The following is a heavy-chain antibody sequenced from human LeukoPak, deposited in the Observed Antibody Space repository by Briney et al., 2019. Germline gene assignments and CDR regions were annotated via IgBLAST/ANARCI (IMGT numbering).Heavy chain of an antibody. CDR2: INHSGST. CDR1: GGSFSGYY. CDR3: ARERSAAGTPFEDY. J-gene: IGHJ4*02. V-gene: IGHV4-34*01. Sequence: SETLSLTCAVYGGSFSGYYWSWIRQPPGKGLEWIGEINHSGSTNYNPSLKSRVTISVDTSKNQFSLKLSSVTAADTAVYYCARERSAAGTPFEDYWGQGTLVTVSS. D-gene: IGHD6-13*01.